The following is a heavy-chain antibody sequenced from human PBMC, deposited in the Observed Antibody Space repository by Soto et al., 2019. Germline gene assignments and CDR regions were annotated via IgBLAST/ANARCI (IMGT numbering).Heavy chain of an antibody. CDR1: GFTFSTYG. CDR3: ARDRQWLAYFDY. CDR2: ISYDGTSK. J-gene: IGHJ4*02. Sequence: QVQLVESGGGVVQPGRSLRISCAASGFTFSTYGMHWVRQAPGKGLEWVAVISYDGTSKYYTDSVKGQFTISRDNSKNTLYLQMNSLRAEDTAVYYCARDRQWLAYFDYWGQGTLVTVSS. V-gene: IGHV3-30*03. D-gene: IGHD6-19*01.